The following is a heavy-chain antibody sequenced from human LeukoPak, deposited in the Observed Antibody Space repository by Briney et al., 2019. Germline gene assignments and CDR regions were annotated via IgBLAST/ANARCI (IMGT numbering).Heavy chain of an antibody. D-gene: IGHD3-16*01. CDR3: VRAFGFPDAFDI. J-gene: IGHJ3*02. CDR1: GGSISSSSYY. Sequence: SETLSLTCTVSGGSISSSSYYWGWIRQPPGKGLEWIGSIYYSGSTYYNPSLKSRVTISVDTSKNQFSLKLSSVTAADTAVYYCVRAFGFPDAFDIWGQGTMVTVSS. V-gene: IGHV4-39*01. CDR2: IYYSGST.